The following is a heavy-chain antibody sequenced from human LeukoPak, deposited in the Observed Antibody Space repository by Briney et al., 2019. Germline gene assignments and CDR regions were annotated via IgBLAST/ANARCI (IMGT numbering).Heavy chain of an antibody. V-gene: IGHV3-21*01. CDR2: ISSRSSYI. J-gene: IGHJ4*02. CDR3: ASGTDFDY. D-gene: IGHD1-1*01. CDR1: GFTFSSYA. Sequence: GSLRLSCAASGFTFSSYAMHWVRQAPGKGLEWVSSISSRSSYIYYADSVKGRFTISRDNAKNSLYLQMNSLRAEDTAVYYCASGTDFDYWGQGTLVTVSS.